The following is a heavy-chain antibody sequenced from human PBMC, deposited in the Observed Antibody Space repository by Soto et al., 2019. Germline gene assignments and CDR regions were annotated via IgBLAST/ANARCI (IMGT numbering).Heavy chain of an antibody. CDR2: MNPNSGNT. J-gene: IGHJ3*02. Sequence: ASVKVSCKASGYTFTSYDINWVRQATGQGLEWMGWMNPNSGNTGYAQKFQGRVTMTRNTSISTAYMELSSLRSEDTAVYYCARSYYDILTGYKTYAFDIWGQGTMVTVSS. D-gene: IGHD3-9*01. CDR1: GYTFTSYD. CDR3: ARSYYDILTGYKTYAFDI. V-gene: IGHV1-8*01.